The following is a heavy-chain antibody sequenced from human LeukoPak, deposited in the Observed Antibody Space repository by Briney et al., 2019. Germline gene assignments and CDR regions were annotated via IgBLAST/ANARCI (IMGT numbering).Heavy chain of an antibody. CDR1: GGSIGSSSYY. V-gene: IGHV4-39*07. J-gene: IGHJ4*02. Sequence: SETLSLTCTVSGGSIGSSSYYWGWIRQPPGKGLEWIGSIYYSGSTYYNPSLKSRVTIPVDTSKNQFSLKLSSVTAADTAVYYCARSHSVWTSFDYWGQGTLVTVSS. CDR2: IYYSGST. CDR3: ARSHSVWTSFDY. D-gene: IGHD3/OR15-3a*01.